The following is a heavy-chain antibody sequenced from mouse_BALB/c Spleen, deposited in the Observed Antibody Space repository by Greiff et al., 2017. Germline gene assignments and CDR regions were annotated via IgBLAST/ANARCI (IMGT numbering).Heavy chain of an antibody. CDR2: ISSGGSYT. J-gene: IGHJ4*01. CDR1: GFTFSSYA. V-gene: IGHV5-9-4*01. CDR3: ARDLGNYYAMDY. D-gene: IGHD2-1*01. Sequence: EVKLVESGGGLVKPGGSLKLSCAASGFTFSSYAMSWVRQSPEKRLEWVAEISSGGSYTYYPDTVTGRFTISRDNAKNTLYLEMSSLRSEDTAMYYCARDLGNYYAMDYWGQGTSVTVSS.